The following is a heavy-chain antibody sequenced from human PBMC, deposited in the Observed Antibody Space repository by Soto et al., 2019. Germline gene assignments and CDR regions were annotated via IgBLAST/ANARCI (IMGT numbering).Heavy chain of an antibody. V-gene: IGHV3-23*01. CDR3: AKDGIRGIHIAN. Sequence: EVQLLESGGGLVQPGGSLSLSCAASGLTFSSYPMSWVRQAPGTGLQWVSSISVSAGTTYYADSGKGRFTISRDNSMNTLYLQMNSLRAEDTAVYYCAKDGIRGIHIANWGQGTLVTVA. D-gene: IGHD2-21*01. CDR1: GLTFSSYP. CDR2: ISVSAGTT. J-gene: IGHJ4*02.